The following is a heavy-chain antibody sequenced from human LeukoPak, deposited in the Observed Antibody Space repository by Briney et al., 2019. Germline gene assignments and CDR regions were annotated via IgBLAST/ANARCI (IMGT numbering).Heavy chain of an antibody. CDR3: ASRLGYCSGGSCY. J-gene: IGHJ4*02. Sequence: GGSLRLSCAASGSTFSSYSMNWVRQAPGKGLEWVSYISSSGSTIYYADSVKGRFTISRDNAKNSLYLQMNSLRAEDTAVYYCASRLGYCSGGSCYWGQGTLVTVSS. D-gene: IGHD2-15*01. V-gene: IGHV3-48*04. CDR2: ISSSGSTI. CDR1: GSTFSSYS.